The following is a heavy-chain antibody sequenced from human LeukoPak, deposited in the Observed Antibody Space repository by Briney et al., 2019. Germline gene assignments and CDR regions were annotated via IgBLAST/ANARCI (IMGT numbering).Heavy chain of an antibody. D-gene: IGHD3-10*01. CDR2: ISDRGRST. CDR3: AKDPGGYGSGSYPTYFDY. CDR1: GFTFSSYA. Sequence: GGSLRLSCAASGFTFSSYAMNWVRQAPGKGLEWVSSISDRGRSTYYADSVKGRFTFSRDNSKNTLYLQMSSLRAEDTAVYYCAKDPGGYGSGSYPTYFDYWGQGTLVTVSS. V-gene: IGHV3-23*01. J-gene: IGHJ4*02.